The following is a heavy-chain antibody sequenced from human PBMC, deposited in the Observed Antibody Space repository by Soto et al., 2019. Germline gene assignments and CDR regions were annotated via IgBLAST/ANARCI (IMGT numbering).Heavy chain of an antibody. CDR1: GYTFTNYA. V-gene: IGHV1-3*05. CDR2: INAGNGNT. CDR3: ARDDYSS. Sequence: QVQLVQSGAEEKKPGASVKVSCKTSGYTFTNYAMHWLRQAPGQRLEWMGWINAGNGNTKYSQKFQGRVTITRDTAANTAYMELSSMRSEDTAVYYCARDDYSSWGQGTMVTVSS. J-gene: IGHJ3*01. D-gene: IGHD3-16*01.